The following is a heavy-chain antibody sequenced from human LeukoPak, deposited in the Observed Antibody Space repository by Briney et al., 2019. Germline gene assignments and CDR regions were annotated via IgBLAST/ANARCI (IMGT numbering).Heavy chain of an antibody. CDR3: ASGASSYGGY. CDR2: IIPIFGTA. J-gene: IGHJ4*02. CDR1: GGTFSSYA. V-gene: IGHV1-69*05. Sequence: SVKVSCKASGGTFSSYAISWVRQAPGQGLEWMGRIIPIFGTANYAQKFQGRVTITTDESTSTAYMELSSLRSEDTAVYYCASGASSYGGYWGQGTLVTVSS. D-gene: IGHD5-18*01.